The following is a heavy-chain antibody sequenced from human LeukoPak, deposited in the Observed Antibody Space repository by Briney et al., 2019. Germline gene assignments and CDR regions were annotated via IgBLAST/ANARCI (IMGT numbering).Heavy chain of an antibody. J-gene: IGHJ4*02. V-gene: IGHV3-30*18. Sequence: GGPLRHFCAHSGHTHYNYTLHHLRHAPRHGQHSVPVLSYYGSNKYYADSVKGRFTISRDNSKNTLYLQMNSLRAEATAVYYCAKDSLDGYKMVRGYFDYWGQGTLVTVSS. CDR2: LSYYGSNK. D-gene: IGHD5-24*01. CDR1: GHTHYNYT. CDR3: AKDSLDGYKMVRGYFDY.